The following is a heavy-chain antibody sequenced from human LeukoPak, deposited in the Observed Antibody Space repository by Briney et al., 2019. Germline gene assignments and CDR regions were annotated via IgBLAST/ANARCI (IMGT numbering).Heavy chain of an antibody. Sequence: GRSLRLSCAASGFTFSSYWMHWVRQAPGKGLVWLSRINSDGSSTSYADSVKGRFTISRDNAKNTLYLQMNSLRAEDTAVYYCARERCSSTSCYGFDYWVQGTLVSVSS. V-gene: IGHV3-74*01. J-gene: IGHJ4*02. CDR3: ARERCSSTSCYGFDY. CDR1: GFTFSSYW. D-gene: IGHD2-2*01. CDR2: INSDGSST.